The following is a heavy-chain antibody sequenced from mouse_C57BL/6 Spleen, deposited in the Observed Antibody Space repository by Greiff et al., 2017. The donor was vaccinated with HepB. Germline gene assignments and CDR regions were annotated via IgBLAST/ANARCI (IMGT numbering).Heavy chain of an antibody. D-gene: IGHD2-2*01. CDR2: IHPNSGST. J-gene: IGHJ1*03. CDR1: GYTFTSYW. V-gene: IGHV1-64*01. CDR3: ARSTMVRDWYFDV. Sequence: QVQLQQPGAELVKPGASVKLSCKASGYTFTSYWMHWVKQRPGQGLERIGMIHPNSGSTNYNEKFKSKATLTVDKSSSTAYMQLSSLTSEDSAVYYCARSTMVRDWYFDVWGTGTTVTVSS.